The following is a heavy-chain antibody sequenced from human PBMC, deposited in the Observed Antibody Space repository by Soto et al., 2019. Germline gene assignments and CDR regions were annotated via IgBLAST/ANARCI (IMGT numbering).Heavy chain of an antibody. CDR2: ISSSGSTI. Sequence: GGSLRLCCAASGFTFSDYYMSWIRQAPGKGLEWVPYISSSGSTIYYADSVKGRFTISRDNAKNSLYLQMNSLRAEDTAVYYCARAVTGYCSGGSCYYYYYMDVWGKGTTVTVSS. CDR3: ARAVTGYCSGGSCYYYYYMDV. J-gene: IGHJ6*03. CDR1: GFTFSDYY. V-gene: IGHV3-11*01. D-gene: IGHD2-15*01.